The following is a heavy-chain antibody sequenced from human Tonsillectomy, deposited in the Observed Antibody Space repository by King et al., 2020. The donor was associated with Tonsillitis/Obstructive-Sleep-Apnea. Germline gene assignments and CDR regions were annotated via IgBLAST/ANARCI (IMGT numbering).Heavy chain of an antibody. CDR1: GFTVSSNY. CDR3: ARVARAREDYRGWYFDL. Sequence: VQLVESGGGLIQPGGSLRLSCAASGFTVSSNYMSWVRQAPGKGLEWVSVIYSGGSTYYADSVKGRFTISRDNSKNTLYLQMNSLRAEDTAVYYCARVARAREDYRGWYFDLWGRGTLVTVSS. V-gene: IGHV3-53*01. D-gene: IGHD3-16*01. CDR2: IYSGGST. J-gene: IGHJ2*01.